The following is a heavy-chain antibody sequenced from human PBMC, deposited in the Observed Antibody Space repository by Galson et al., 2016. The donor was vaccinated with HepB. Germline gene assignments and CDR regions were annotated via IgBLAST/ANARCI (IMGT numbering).Heavy chain of an antibody. J-gene: IGHJ4*02. CDR3: AREPNQARQQLLHFDY. CDR2: INPSGGIT. V-gene: IGHV1-46*01. Sequence: SVKVSCKASGYTFTSYHMHWVRQAPGQGLEWMGIINPSGGITSFAQQFQGRVTMTRDTSTSTAYMELSRLRSEDTAMYYCAREPNQARQQLLHFDYWGQGARVTVSS. D-gene: IGHD6-13*01. CDR1: GYTFTSYH.